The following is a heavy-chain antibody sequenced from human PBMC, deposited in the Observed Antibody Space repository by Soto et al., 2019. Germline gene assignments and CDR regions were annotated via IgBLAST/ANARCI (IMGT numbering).Heavy chain of an antibody. Sequence: ASVKVSCQASGYTITSYAMHWVRQAPGQRLEWMGWINAGNGNTKYSQKFQGRVTITRDTSASTAYMELSSLRSEDTAVYYCARDGPGYCSGGSCYLNWFDPWGQGTLVTVSS. CDR2: INAGNGNT. J-gene: IGHJ5*02. V-gene: IGHV1-3*01. CDR1: GYTITSYA. CDR3: ARDGPGYCSGGSCYLNWFDP. D-gene: IGHD2-15*01.